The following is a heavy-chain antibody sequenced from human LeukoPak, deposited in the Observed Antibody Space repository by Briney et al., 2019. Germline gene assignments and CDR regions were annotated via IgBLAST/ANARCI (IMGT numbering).Heavy chain of an antibody. CDR3: AKDRGVYDFWSGYSDY. Sequence: QAGGTLRLSCAASGFTFSSYGMHWVPQAPGKGLEGVAFIRYDGSNKYYADSVKGRFTISRDNSKNTLYLQMDSLRAEDTAVYYCAKDRGVYDFWSGYSDYWGQGTLVTVSS. CDR2: IRYDGSNK. D-gene: IGHD3-3*01. J-gene: IGHJ4*02. V-gene: IGHV3-30*02. CDR1: GFTFSSYG.